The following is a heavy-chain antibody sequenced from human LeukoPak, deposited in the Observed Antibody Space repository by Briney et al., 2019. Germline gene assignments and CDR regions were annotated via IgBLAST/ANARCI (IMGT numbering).Heavy chain of an antibody. V-gene: IGHV3-33*01. J-gene: IGHJ3*02. CDR2: IWYDGSNK. Sequence: AGGSLRLSCAASGFTFSSYGMHWVRQAPVKGLEWVAVIWYDGSNKYYADSVKGRFTISRDNSKNTLYLQMNSLRAEDTAVYYCARDGYCSSTSCYGARLEAFDIWGQGTMVTVSS. D-gene: IGHD2-2*01. CDR3: ARDGYCSSTSCYGARLEAFDI. CDR1: GFTFSSYG.